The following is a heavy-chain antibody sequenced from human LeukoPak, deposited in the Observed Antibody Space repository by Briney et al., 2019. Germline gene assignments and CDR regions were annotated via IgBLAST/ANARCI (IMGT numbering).Heavy chain of an antibody. CDR2: IYHSGST. D-gene: IGHD3-16*02. CDR1: GGSISSYY. J-gene: IGHJ2*01. V-gene: IGHV4-59*12. CDR3: ARLYYEFSNQDLFDL. Sequence: SETLSLTCTVSGGSISSYYWSWIRQPPGKGLEWIGYIYHSGSTYYNPSLKSRVTISVDRSKNQFSLKLSSVTAADTAVYYCARLYYEFSNQDLFDLRGRGTLVTVSS.